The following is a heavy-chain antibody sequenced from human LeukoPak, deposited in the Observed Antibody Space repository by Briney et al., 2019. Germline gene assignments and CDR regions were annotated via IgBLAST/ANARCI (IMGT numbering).Heavy chain of an antibody. CDR3: ARTRYCSSTSRYARYFDY. CDR2: INPNSGGT. Sequence: GASVKVSCKASGYTFTGYYMHWVRQAPGQGLEWMGWINPNSGGTNYAQKFQGRVTMTRDTSISTAYMELSRLRSDDTAVYYCARTRYCSSTSRYARYFDYWGQGTLVTVSS. CDR1: GYTFTGYY. D-gene: IGHD2-2*01. J-gene: IGHJ4*02. V-gene: IGHV1-2*02.